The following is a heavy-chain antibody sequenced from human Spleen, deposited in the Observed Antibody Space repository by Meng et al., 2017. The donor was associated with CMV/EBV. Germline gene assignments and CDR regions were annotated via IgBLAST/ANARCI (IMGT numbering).Heavy chain of an antibody. CDR2: ISSSGSTI. CDR3: ARDTGYCSSTSCYIPYWYFDL. V-gene: IGHV3-11*01. J-gene: IGHJ2*01. CDR1: GFTFSDYY. Sequence: GESLKISCAASGFTFSDYYMSWIRPAPGKGLEWVSYISSSGSTIYYADSVKGRFTISRDNAKNSLYLQMNSLRAEDTAVYYCARDTGYCSSTSCYIPYWYFDLWGRGTLVTVSS. D-gene: IGHD2-2*02.